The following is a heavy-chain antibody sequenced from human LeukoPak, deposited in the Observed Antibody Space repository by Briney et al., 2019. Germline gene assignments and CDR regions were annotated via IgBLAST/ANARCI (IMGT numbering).Heavy chain of an antibody. CDR1: GFTFNNYA. CDR3: VRGGYCSSSICYSFNAFDV. D-gene: IGHD2-2*01. J-gene: IGHJ3*01. V-gene: IGHV3-48*01. Sequence: GGSLRLSCAASGFTFNNYAMSWVRQAPGKGLEWVSYISSSGSTIYYADSVKGRFTISRDNAKNSLFLQMYSLRAEDTAVYYCVRGGYCSSSICYSFNAFDVWGQGTTVTVSP. CDR2: ISSSGSTI.